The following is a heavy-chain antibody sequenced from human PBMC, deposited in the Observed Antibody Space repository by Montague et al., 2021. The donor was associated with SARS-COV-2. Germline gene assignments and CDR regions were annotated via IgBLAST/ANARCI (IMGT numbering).Heavy chain of an antibody. CDR2: VSPDGSDT. CDR3: ARGGRDDYHYPFDS. Sequence: PLRLSCAASGFTFSSYWMHWVRQVPGRGLVWVSRVSPDGSDTTYTDSVEGRFIISRDNVEDTLYLAMSSLGAEDTAVYFCARGGRDDYHYPFDSWGRGTLVTVSS. D-gene: IGHD5-24*01. J-gene: IGHJ4*02. CDR1: GFTFSSYW. V-gene: IGHV3-74*01.